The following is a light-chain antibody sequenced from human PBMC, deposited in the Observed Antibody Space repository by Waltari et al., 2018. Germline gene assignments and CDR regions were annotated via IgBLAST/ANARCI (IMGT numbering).Light chain of an antibody. V-gene: IGLV2-14*03. J-gene: IGLJ3*02. CDR3: SSYTSSKTWV. CDR2: DVS. Sequence: QSALTQPASVSGSPGQSITISCTGTSSDVGGYNYFSWYQQHPGKAPKLMIYDVSNRPSGVSNRFSGSKSDNTASLTISGLLAEDEADYYCSSYTSSKTWVFGGGTRLTVL. CDR1: SSDVGGYNY.